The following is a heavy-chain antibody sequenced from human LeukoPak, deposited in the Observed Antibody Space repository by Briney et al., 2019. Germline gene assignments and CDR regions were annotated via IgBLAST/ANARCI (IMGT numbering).Heavy chain of an antibody. CDR1: GGSFSGYY. D-gene: IGHD4-11*01. Sequence: SETLSLTCAVYGGSFSGYYWSWIRQPPGKGLEWIGEINHSGSTNYNPSLKSRVTISVDTSKNQFSLKLSSVTAADTAVYYCARDKDDYSNSNWFDPWGQGTLVTVSS. V-gene: IGHV4-34*01. J-gene: IGHJ5*02. CDR2: INHSGST. CDR3: ARDKDDYSNSNWFDP.